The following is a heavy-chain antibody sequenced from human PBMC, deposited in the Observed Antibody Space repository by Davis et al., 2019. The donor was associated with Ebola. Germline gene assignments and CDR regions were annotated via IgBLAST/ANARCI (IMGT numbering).Heavy chain of an antibody. CDR1: GFTFSSYW. D-gene: IGHD3-16*01. J-gene: IGHJ4*02. Sequence: GESLKISCAASGFTFSSYWMHWVRQAPGKGLVWVSRINSDGSSTSYADSVKGRFTISRDNSKNTLYLQMNSLRAEDTAVYYCAKDWGYSFDYWGQGTLVTVSS. CDR3: AKDWGYSFDY. CDR2: INSDGSST. V-gene: IGHV3-74*01.